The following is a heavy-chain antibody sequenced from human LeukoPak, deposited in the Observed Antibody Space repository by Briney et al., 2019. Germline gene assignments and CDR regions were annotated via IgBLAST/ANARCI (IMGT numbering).Heavy chain of an antibody. J-gene: IGHJ4*02. Sequence: ASVKVSCKVSGYTLTELSMHWVRQAPGKGLEWMGGFDPEDGETIYAQKFQGRVTMTTDTSTSTAYMELRSLRSDDTAVYYCARDRYSSSPGDYWGQGTLVTVSS. CDR1: GYTLTELS. V-gene: IGHV1-24*01. CDR3: ARDRYSSSPGDY. CDR2: FDPEDGET. D-gene: IGHD6-6*01.